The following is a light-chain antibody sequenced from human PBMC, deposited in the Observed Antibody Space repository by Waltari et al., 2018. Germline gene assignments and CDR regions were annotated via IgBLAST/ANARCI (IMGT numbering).Light chain of an antibody. J-gene: IGLJ2*01. CDR3: SSYAGIKNYVL. CDR1: SSDIGSYNS. Sequence: QSALTQPPSASGSPGQSVIISCTGTSSDIGSYNSVSWYQHHPGRAPKLIIHGVTHRPSGVPERFSASKSGNTASLTVSGLQAEDEAKYYCSSYAGIKNYVLFGGGTQLTVL. V-gene: IGLV2-8*01. CDR2: GVT.